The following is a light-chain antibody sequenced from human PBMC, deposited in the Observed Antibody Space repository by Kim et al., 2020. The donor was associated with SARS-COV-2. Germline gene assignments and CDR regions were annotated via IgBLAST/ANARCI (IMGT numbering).Light chain of an antibody. Sequence: DIQMTQSPSSLSASVGERVTITCRASQSISTFLNWYQKKPGKAPKLLIYAASSLQSGVTSRFSGSGSGTDFTLTISSLQPEDFATYYCLQSYTIPMYTFGQGTKLEI. CDR3: LQSYTIPMYT. CDR1: QSISTF. CDR2: AAS. V-gene: IGKV1-39*01. J-gene: IGKJ2*01.